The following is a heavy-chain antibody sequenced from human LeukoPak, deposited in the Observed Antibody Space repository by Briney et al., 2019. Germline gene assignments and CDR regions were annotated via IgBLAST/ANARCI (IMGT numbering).Heavy chain of an antibody. J-gene: IGHJ4*02. Sequence: PGGSLRLSCAASGCTVSTSYIGWVRQAPGKRLEWVANIKQDESEKYYVDSVKGRFTISRVNAKNSLYLHMNTLRAEDTAVYYCVRGGHYYFDYWGQGTLVTVSS. CDR2: IKQDESEK. V-gene: IGHV3-7*04. CDR1: GCTVSTSY. D-gene: IGHD2-21*02. CDR3: VRGGHYYFDY.